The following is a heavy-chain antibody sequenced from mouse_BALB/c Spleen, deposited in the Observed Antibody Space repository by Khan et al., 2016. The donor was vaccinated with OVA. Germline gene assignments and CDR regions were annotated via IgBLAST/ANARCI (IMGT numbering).Heavy chain of an antibody. Sequence: VQLEESGAELVKPGATVKMSCKASGYTFTSYTMHWVKQRPGQGLEWIGYINASSGYTKYTQKFKDQATLTEDKSSSTAYMQLSSLTYEDSAVYYCARKYSSADYWGQGTTVTVSS. CDR1: GYTFTSYT. CDR2: INASSGYT. D-gene: IGHD1-3*01. V-gene: IGHV1-4*01. CDR3: ARKYSSADY. J-gene: IGHJ2*01.